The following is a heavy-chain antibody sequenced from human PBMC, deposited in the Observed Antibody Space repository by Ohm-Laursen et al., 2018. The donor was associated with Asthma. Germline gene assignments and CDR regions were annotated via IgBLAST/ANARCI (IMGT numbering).Heavy chain of an antibody. Sequence: TLSLTWTVSGDSISSGNNYWSWIRQHLGKGLEWIGYIYYSGITYSNPSLRSRVSISVDTSKNQFSLNLTPVTAADTAVYYCARVHVYCSSTSCYPNWFDPWGQGTLVTAFS. CDR1: GDSISSGNNY. CDR2: IYYSGIT. J-gene: IGHJ5*02. D-gene: IGHD2-2*01. V-gene: IGHV4-31*02. CDR3: ARVHVYCSSTSCYPNWFDP.